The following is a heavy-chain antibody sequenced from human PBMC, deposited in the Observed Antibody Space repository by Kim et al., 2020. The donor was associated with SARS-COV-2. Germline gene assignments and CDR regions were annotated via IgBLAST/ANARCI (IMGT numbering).Heavy chain of an antibody. Sequence: GGSLRLSCAASGFTFSSYAMHWVRQAPGKGLEWVAVISYDGSNKYYADSVKGRFTISRDNSKNTLYLQMNSLRAEDTAVYYCARGGPIRLRYFDWLPREDYWGQGTLVTVSS. V-gene: IGHV3-30-3*01. J-gene: IGHJ4*02. CDR2: ISYDGSNK. CDR1: GFTFSSYA. D-gene: IGHD3-9*01. CDR3: ARGGPIRLRYFDWLPREDY.